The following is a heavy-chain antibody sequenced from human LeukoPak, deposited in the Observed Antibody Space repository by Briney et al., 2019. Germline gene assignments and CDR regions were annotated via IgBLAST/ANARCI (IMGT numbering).Heavy chain of an antibody. V-gene: IGHV4-39*07. CDR3: ARVAIGDSSGPRNDAFDI. CDR1: GGSIRSSYYY. D-gene: IGHD3-22*01. J-gene: IGHJ3*02. CDR2: IYDSGST. Sequence: SETLSLTCTVSGGSIRSSYYYWGWIRQAPGKGLEWIGSIYDSGSTYYNPSLKSRFTISVDTSKNQFSLKLSSVTAADTAVYYCARVAIGDSSGPRNDAFDIWGQGTMVTVSS.